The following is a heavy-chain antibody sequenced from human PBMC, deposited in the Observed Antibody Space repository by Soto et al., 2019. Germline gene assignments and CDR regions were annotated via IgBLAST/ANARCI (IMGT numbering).Heavy chain of an antibody. CDR1: GGSVSSGSYY. Sequence: SETLSLTCTVSGGSVSSGSYYWSWIRQPPGKGLEWIGHIYVTGAVDYNPSLRDRITISQDTSERQFSLNLRLVTAADTAVYYCARLRIATNNYKWFDPWGQGTLVTVSS. J-gene: IGHJ5*02. D-gene: IGHD2-21*01. CDR2: IYVTGAV. CDR3: ARLRIATNNYKWFDP. V-gene: IGHV4-61*01.